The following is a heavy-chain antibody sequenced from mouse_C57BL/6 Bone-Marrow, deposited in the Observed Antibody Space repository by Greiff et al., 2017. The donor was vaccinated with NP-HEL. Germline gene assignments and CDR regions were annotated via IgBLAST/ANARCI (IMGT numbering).Heavy chain of an antibody. Sequence: EVHLVESGGDLVKPGGSLKLSCAASGFTFSSYGMSWVRQTPDKRLEWVATISSGGSYTYYPDSVKGRFTISRDNAKNTLYLPMSSLKSEDTAMYYCARHSNWFAYWGQGTLVTVSA. D-gene: IGHD2-5*01. CDR1: GFTFSSYG. V-gene: IGHV5-6*01. J-gene: IGHJ3*01. CDR2: ISSGGSYT. CDR3: ARHSNWFAY.